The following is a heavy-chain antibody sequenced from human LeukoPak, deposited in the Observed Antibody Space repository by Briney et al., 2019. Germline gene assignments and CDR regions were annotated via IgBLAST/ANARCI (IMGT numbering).Heavy chain of an antibody. D-gene: IGHD3-16*01. J-gene: IGHJ3*02. Sequence: SETLSLTCTVSGGSISSYSWTCIRQPPGKGLEWIGSIYYSGSTNYNPSLKSRVTISVDTSKNQFSLKLSSVTAADTAVYYCVRDRVLGAFDIWGQGTMVTVSS. V-gene: IGHV4-59*01. CDR3: VRDRVLGAFDI. CDR2: IYYSGST. CDR1: GGSISSYS.